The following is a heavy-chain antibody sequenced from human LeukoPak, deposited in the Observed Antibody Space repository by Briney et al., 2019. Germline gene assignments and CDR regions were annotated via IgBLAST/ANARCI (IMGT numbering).Heavy chain of an antibody. D-gene: IGHD3-3*02. CDR3: ARIIISTKYYSGLDV. Sequence: PGGSLRLSCAGSGFTFGTYVIHWVRQTPGKGLEWAALISYDGNSMYYADSVKGRFTISRDNSKNTVYLQMDSLRPEDTAVYYCARIIISTKYYSGLDVWGQGTTVTVSS. CDR2: ISYDGNSM. CDR1: GFTFGTYV. J-gene: IGHJ6*02. V-gene: IGHV3-30*03.